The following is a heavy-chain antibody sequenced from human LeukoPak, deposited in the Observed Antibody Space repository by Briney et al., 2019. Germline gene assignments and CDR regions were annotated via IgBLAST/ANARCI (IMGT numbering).Heavy chain of an antibody. J-gene: IGHJ4*02. CDR3: AKKEYYGSGSYRFDY. CDR2: ISGSGTNT. Sequence: GGSLRLSCAASGFTPSSYGMTWVRQAPGKGLEWVSAISGSGTNTYYADSVKGRFTISRDTSKNTLYLQMNSLRAEDTAVYYCAKKEYYGSGSYRFDYWGQGTLVTVSS. V-gene: IGHV3-23*01. CDR1: GFTPSSYG. D-gene: IGHD3-10*01.